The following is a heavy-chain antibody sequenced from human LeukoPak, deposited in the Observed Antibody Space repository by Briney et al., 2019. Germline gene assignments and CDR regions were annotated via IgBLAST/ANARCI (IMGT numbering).Heavy chain of an antibody. CDR3: AREGQLEPFDY. D-gene: IGHD1-1*01. V-gene: IGHV4-59*01. CDR1: GGSFSGYY. Sequence: PSETLSLTCAVYGGSFSGYYWSWLRHPPGKGLEWIGYIYYSGSTNYNPSLKSRVTISVDTSKNQFSLELSSMTAADTAVYYCAREGQLEPFDYWGQGTLVTVSS. J-gene: IGHJ4*02. CDR2: IYYSGST.